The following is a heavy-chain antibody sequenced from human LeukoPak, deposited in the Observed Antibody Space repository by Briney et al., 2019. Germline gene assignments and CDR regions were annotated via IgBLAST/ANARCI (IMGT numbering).Heavy chain of an antibody. CDR3: ARRAYLYGPSAY. J-gene: IGHJ4*02. CDR2: TYYRSEWSN. CDR1: GDSVSSNFAG. V-gene: IGHV6-1*01. Sequence: SPTLSLTSAISGDSVSSNFAGWNWIRLSPSRGLEWLGRTYYRSEWSNDYAPSVKSRITINPDTSNNQFSLQLYSVTPEDTAVYYCARRAYLYGPSAYRCQGNRGTVSS. D-gene: IGHD4/OR15-4a*01.